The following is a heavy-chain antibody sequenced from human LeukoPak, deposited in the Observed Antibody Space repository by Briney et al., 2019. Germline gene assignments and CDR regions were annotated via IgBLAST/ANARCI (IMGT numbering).Heavy chain of an antibody. Sequence: SETLSLTCAVYGGSFSGYYWSWIRQPPGKGLEWIGEINHSGSTNYNPSLKSRVTISVDTSKNHFSLKLSSVTAADTAVYYCARGHSGYYYYYYMDVWGKGTTVTVSS. CDR3: ARGHSGYYYYYYMDV. J-gene: IGHJ6*03. D-gene: IGHD6-19*01. V-gene: IGHV4-34*01. CDR2: INHSGST. CDR1: GGSFSGYY.